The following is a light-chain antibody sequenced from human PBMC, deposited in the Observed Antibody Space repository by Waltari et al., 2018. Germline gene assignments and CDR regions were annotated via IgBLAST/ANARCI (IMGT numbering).Light chain of an antibody. CDR1: QSVGRS. Sequence: EIVLTQSPGTLSLSPGERATLSCRASQSVGRSLTWYQQKPGQAPRRLIYGASSRATGIPDRFSGSGSGTYFSLTISRLEPEDFALYYCQHYVRLPVSFGQGTKVDIK. V-gene: IGKV3-20*01. CDR2: GAS. CDR3: QHYVRLPVS. J-gene: IGKJ1*01.